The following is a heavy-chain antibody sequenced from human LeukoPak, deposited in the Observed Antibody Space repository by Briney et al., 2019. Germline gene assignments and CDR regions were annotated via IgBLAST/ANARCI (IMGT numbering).Heavy chain of an antibody. CDR1: GIAFGSYS. CDR2: IDPDGSEK. CDR3: AIPSSYDGSRYYHAY. J-gene: IGHJ4*02. D-gene: IGHD3-22*01. Sequence: GGSLRLSCVASGIAFGSYSMTWVRQAPGKGLEWVANIDPDGSEKDYVESVKGRLTISRDNAKKILYLQMNSLRADDTAVYYCAIPSSYDGSRYYHAYWGQGTLVSVSS. V-gene: IGHV3-7*01.